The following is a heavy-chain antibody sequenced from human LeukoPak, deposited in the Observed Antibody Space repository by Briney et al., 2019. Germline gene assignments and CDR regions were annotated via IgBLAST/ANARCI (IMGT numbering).Heavy chain of an antibody. D-gene: IGHD3-22*01. Sequence: SETLSLTCTVSGGSISSYYWNWIRQPPGKGLEWIGYIYYSGSTNYNPSLKSRVTISVDTSKNQFSLKLSSVTAADTAVYYCARDPKSDSLEAFDIWGQGTMVTVSS. CDR3: ARDPKSDSLEAFDI. CDR1: GGSISSYY. J-gene: IGHJ3*02. CDR2: IYYSGST. V-gene: IGHV4-59*01.